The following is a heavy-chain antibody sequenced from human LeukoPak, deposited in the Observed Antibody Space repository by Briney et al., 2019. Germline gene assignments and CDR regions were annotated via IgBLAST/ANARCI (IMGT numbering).Heavy chain of an antibody. Sequence: ASVKVSCKASGGTFSSYAISWVRQAPGQGLEWMGGIIPIFGTANYAQKFQGRVTITADESTSTAYMELSSLRSEDTAVYYCATRYKVQGNRFDPWGQGTLVTVSS. CDR3: ATRYKVQGNRFDP. CDR2: IIPIFGTA. V-gene: IGHV1-69*13. CDR1: GGTFSSYA. J-gene: IGHJ5*02. D-gene: IGHD1-1*01.